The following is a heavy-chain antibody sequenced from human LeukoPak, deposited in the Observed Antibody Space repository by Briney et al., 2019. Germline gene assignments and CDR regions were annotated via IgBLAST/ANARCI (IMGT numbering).Heavy chain of an antibody. CDR1: GFTFSSYN. CDR2: ISSGSSYI. CDR3: ARDPRGYCSSTSCFLYFDY. V-gene: IGHV3-21*01. Sequence: GGSLRLSCAASGFTFSSYNMNWLRQAPEKGLEWVSSISSGSSYIYYADSVKGRFTISRDNAKNSLYLQMNSLRAEDTAVYYCARDPRGYCSSTSCFLYFDYWGQGTLVTVSS. D-gene: IGHD2-2*01. J-gene: IGHJ4*02.